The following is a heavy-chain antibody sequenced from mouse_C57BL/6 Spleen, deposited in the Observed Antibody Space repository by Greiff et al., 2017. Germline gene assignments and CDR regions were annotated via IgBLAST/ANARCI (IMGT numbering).Heavy chain of an antibody. CDR1: GYTFTSYW. CDR3: ARDYGSSLYYFDY. CDR2: IHPNSGST. Sequence: QVQLQQPGAELVKPGASVKLSCKASGYTFTSYWMHWVKQRPGQGLEWIGMIHPNSGSTNYNEKFKSKATLTVDKSSSPAYMQLSSLTSEDSAFYYCARDYGSSLYYFDYWGQGTTLTVSA. V-gene: IGHV1-64*01. D-gene: IGHD1-1*01. J-gene: IGHJ2*01.